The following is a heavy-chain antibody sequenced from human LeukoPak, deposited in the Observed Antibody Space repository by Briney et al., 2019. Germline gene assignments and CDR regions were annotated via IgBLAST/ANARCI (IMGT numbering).Heavy chain of an antibody. J-gene: IGHJ4*02. Sequence: PSETLSLTCTVSGGSISDYYWSWIRQPPGKGLEWIGYIYYSGSAYYSPSLKSRVTISLNTSKNQFSLRLSSVTAADTAVYYCARVIYESSNFYPKHFDHWGQGTLVTVSS. V-gene: IGHV4-59*06. D-gene: IGHD3-22*01. CDR1: GGSISDYY. CDR2: IYYSGSA. CDR3: ARVIYESSNFYPKHFDH.